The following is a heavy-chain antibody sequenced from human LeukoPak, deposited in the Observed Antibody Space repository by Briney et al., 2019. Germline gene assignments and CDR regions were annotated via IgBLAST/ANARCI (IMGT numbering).Heavy chain of an antibody. J-gene: IGHJ3*02. CDR3: SRRDSSSWYEDAFDI. CDR1: GCTFSSYA. V-gene: IGHV3-30-3*01. Sequence: PGGSLRLSCAASGCTFSSYAMHWVRQAPAKGLELVAVISYDGSNKYYADSVKGRFTVSRDNSKNTLYLQMNSLRAEDTAVYYCSRRDSSSWYEDAFDIWGQGTMVTVSS. CDR2: ISYDGSNK. D-gene: IGHD6-13*01.